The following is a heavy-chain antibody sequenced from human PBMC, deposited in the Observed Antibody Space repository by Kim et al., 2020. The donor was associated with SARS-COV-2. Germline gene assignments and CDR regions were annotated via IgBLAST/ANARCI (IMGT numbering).Heavy chain of an antibody. Sequence: SETLSLTCTVSGGSISSGGYYWSWIRQYPGKGLEWIGYIHYSGSTFYNPSLQSRVTISVDTSKNQFSLNLKSVTAADTALYYCATGGYGVPNWFDPWGQGTLVVVSS. CDR3: ATGGYGVPNWFDP. CDR1: GGSISSGGYY. CDR2: IHYSGST. D-gene: IGHD4-17*01. V-gene: IGHV4-31*03. J-gene: IGHJ5*02.